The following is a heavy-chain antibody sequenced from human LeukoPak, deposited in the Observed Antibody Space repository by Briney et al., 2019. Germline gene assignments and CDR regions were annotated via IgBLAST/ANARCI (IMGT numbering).Heavy chain of an antibody. CDR1: GFTFSDYH. CDR2: ITTSGRSI. CDR3: ARGDKQYVLRYFDWLFGFDP. V-gene: IGHV3-11*01. Sequence: GGSLRLSCAASGFTFSDYHMSWIRQAPGKGLEWVSHITTSGRSIYYTDSVKGRFTISRDNSKNTLYLQMNSLRSEDTAVYYCARGDKQYVLRYFDWLFGFDPWGQGTLVTVSS. J-gene: IGHJ5*02. D-gene: IGHD3-9*01.